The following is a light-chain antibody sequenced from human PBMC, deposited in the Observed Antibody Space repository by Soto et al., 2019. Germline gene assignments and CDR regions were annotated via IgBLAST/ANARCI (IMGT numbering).Light chain of an antibody. CDR2: RNN. CDR3: ATWDDSLNGFYV. Sequence: QSLLTHPPSASWTPGQWVTISFSGSTSNIGSNYVYWYQQLPGTAPKLLIYRNNQRPSGVPDRFSGSKSGTSASLAISGLRSDDEADYFCATWDDSLNGFYVFGTGTKVTVL. CDR1: TSNIGSNY. J-gene: IGLJ1*01. V-gene: IGLV1-47*01.